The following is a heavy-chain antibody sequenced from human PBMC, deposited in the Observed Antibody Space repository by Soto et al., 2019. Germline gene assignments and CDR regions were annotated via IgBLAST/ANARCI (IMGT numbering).Heavy chain of an antibody. CDR2: IWYDGSNK. J-gene: IGHJ6*02. V-gene: IGHV3-33*01. D-gene: IGHD2-15*01. CDR1: GFTFSSYG. Sequence: QVQLVESGGGVVQPGRSLRLSCAASGFTFSSYGMHWARQAPDKEQEWVAVIWYDGSNKYYADSVKGRFTISRDNSKNTLYLHMNSLRGEDMAVYYCARAGVRGDILVSDYYYGMDVWGQGTTVTVSS. CDR3: ARAGVRGDILVSDYYYGMDV.